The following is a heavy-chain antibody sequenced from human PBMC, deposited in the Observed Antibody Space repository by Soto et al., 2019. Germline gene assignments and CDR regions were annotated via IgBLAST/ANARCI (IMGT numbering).Heavy chain of an antibody. CDR3: ARDAPRNYYDSSGYYPDY. CDR1: GFTFSSYG. D-gene: IGHD3-22*01. J-gene: IGHJ4*02. V-gene: IGHV3-33*01. CDR2: IWYDGSNK. Sequence: QVQLVESGGGVVQPGRSLRLSCAASGFTFSSYGMHWVRQAPGKGLEWVAVIWYDGSNKYYADSVKGRFTISRDNSKNTLYLQMNSLRAEDTAVYYCARDAPRNYYDSSGYYPDYWGQGTLVTVSS.